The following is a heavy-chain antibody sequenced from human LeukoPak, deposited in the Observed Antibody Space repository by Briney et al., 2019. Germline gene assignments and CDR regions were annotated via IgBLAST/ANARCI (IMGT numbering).Heavy chain of an antibody. D-gene: IGHD2-21*01. CDR3: AKWGTTVGGGDWRGY. V-gene: IGHV3-30*02. CDR1: GFTFSSYG. CDR2: IRYDGSNK. Sequence: PGGSLRLSCAASGFTFSSYGMHWVRQAPGKGLEWVAFIRYDGSNKYYADSVKGRFTISRDNSKNTLYLQMNSLRAEDTAVYYCAKWGTTVGGGDWRGYWGQGTLVTVSS. J-gene: IGHJ4*02.